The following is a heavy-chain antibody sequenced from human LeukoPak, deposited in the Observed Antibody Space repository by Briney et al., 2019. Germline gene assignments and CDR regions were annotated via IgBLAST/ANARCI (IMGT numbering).Heavy chain of an antibody. D-gene: IGHD2-2*01. CDR1: GGSFRGYY. CDR2: INHSGST. V-gene: IGHV4-34*01. CDR3: ARNPQDCSSTSCYFDY. J-gene: IGHJ4*02. Sequence: SETLSLTCAVYGGSFRGYYWSWIRQPPGKGLEWIGEINHSGSTNYNPSLKSRVTISVDTPKNQFSLKLSTVTAADTAVYYCARNPQDCSSTSCYFDYWGQGTLVTVSS.